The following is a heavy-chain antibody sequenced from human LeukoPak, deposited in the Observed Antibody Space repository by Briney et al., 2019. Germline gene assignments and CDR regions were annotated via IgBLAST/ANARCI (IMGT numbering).Heavy chain of an antibody. CDR1: GYRISNGYY. CDR2: INHSGST. V-gene: IGHV4-38-2*01. D-gene: IGHD2-15*01. Sequence: SETLSLTCAVSGYRISNGYYWGWIRQPPGKGLEWIGEINHSGSTNYNPSLKSRVTISVDTSKNQFSLKLSSVTAADTAVYYCARVDGSCSGGSCPSGNWFDPWGQGTLVTVSS. J-gene: IGHJ5*02. CDR3: ARVDGSCSGGSCPSGNWFDP.